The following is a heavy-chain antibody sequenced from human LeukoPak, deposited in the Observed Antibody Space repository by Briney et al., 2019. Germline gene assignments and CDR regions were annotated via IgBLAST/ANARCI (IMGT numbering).Heavy chain of an antibody. CDR1: GFAFRDSY. V-gene: IGHV3-11*01. CDR2: ITYSGSET. J-gene: IGHJ5*02. D-gene: IGHD6-19*01. Sequence: GGSLRLSCEASGFAFRDSYMSWVRQAPGKWLEWLSYITYSGSETHYADSVRGRFTISRDNGKDSLYLQMNSLRADDTAVYYCVRDLAVAASWGRGTLVTVSS. CDR3: VRDLAVAAS.